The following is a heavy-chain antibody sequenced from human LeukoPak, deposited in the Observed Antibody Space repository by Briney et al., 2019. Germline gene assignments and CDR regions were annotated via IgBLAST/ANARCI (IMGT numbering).Heavy chain of an antibody. D-gene: IGHD2-15*01. CDR1: GFTVSSNY. Sequence: GGSLRLSCAASGFTVSSNYMSWVRQVPGKGLEWVSFFYRGETTYYAESVRGRFTISRDISKNTLYLLMNSLIPEDTAVYYCAREVVSIPSYFGSWGQGTRVTASS. V-gene: IGHV3-53*01. J-gene: IGHJ4*02. CDR3: AREVVSIPSYFGS. CDR2: FYRGETT.